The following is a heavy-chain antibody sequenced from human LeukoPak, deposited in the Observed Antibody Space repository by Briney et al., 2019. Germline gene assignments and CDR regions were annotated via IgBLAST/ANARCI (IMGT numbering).Heavy chain of an antibody. Sequence: PSETLSLTCTVSGGSISSSSYYWGWIRQPPGKGLEWIGSIYYSGSTYYNPSLKSRVTISVDTSKNQFSLKLSSVTAADTAVYYCASVYSSSSDWFDPWGQGTLVTVSS. J-gene: IGHJ5*02. CDR1: GGSISSSSYY. CDR3: ASVYSSSSDWFDP. D-gene: IGHD6-6*01. V-gene: IGHV4-39*01. CDR2: IYYSGST.